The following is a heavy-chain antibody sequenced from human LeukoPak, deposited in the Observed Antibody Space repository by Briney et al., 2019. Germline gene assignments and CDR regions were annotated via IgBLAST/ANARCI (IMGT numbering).Heavy chain of an antibody. CDR1: GGSISSSSYY. CDR2: IYYSGST. D-gene: IGHD6-13*01. J-gene: IGHJ5*02. V-gene: IGHV4-39*01. CDR3: ARGSAYSSSWYGMKYNWFDP. Sequence: PSETLSLTCTVSGGSISSSSYYWGWIRQPPGKGLEWIGSIYYSGSTYYNPSLKSRVTISVDTSKNQLSLKLSSVTAADTAMYYCARGSAYSSSWYGMKYNWFDPWGQGTLVTVSS.